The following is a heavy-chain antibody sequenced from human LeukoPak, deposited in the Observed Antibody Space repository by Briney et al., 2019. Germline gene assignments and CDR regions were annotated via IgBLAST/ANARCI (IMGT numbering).Heavy chain of an antibody. D-gene: IGHD2-2*01. CDR1: GYTFTSNG. Sequence: ASVKVSCKASGYTFTSNGISWVRQAPGQGLEWMGWISTYNGNTNYAQKFRDRVTMTTDTSTSTVHMELRSLGSDDTAVYYCARDLGYCTSTSCSRQWFDPWGQGTLVTVSS. CDR2: ISTYNGNT. CDR3: ARDLGYCTSTSCSRQWFDP. V-gene: IGHV1-18*01. J-gene: IGHJ5*02.